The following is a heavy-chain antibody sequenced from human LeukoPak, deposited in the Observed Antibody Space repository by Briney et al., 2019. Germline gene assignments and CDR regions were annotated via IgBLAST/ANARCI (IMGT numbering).Heavy chain of an antibody. CDR3: ARVYSSTSGKGMDV. V-gene: IGHV3-48*03. Sequence: PGGSLRLSCAASGFTFSTYEMSWVRQAPGKGLEWISYISSSGSTIYYADSVKGRFTVSRDNAKNSLYLQMNSLRAEDTAVYHCARVYSSTSGKGMDVWGQGATVTVSS. J-gene: IGHJ6*02. D-gene: IGHD6-6*01. CDR2: ISSSGSTI. CDR1: GFTFSTYE.